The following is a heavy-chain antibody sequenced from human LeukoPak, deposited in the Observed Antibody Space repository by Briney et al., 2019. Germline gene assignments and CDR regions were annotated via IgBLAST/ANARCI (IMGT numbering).Heavy chain of an antibody. CDR1: GFPLSSYS. CDR2: ISSSGSAI. D-gene: IGHD2-15*01. CDR3: VRVKGSYFDY. J-gene: IGHJ4*02. V-gene: IGHV3-48*01. Sequence: PGGSLRLSCAASGFPLSSYSINWVRQAPGKGLEWVSYISSSGSAIYYVDSVKGRFTVSRDNANNSLFLQMNSPRAEDTAVYYCVRVKGSYFDYWGQGALVTVSS.